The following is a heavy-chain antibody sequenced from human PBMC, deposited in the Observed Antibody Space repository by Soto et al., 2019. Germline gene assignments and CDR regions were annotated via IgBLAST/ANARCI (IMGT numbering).Heavy chain of an antibody. CDR2: IIPIPGIA. D-gene: IGHD2-15*01. V-gene: IGHV1-69*02. CDR1: GGTFSSYT. CDR3: ARAPLSCSGGSCRANYYYYYMDV. Sequence: VQLVQSGAEVKKPGSSVKVSCKASGGTFSSYTISWVRQAPGQGLEWMGRIIPIPGIANYAQKFQGRVTITADKSTSTAYMELSSLRSEDTAVYYCARAPLSCSGGSCRANYYYYYMDVWVKGTTVSVSS. J-gene: IGHJ6*03.